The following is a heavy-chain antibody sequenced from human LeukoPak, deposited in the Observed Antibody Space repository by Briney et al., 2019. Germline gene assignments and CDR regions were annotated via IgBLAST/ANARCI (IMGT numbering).Heavy chain of an antibody. CDR3: ARDRVHSSSWYVDYYYGMDV. D-gene: IGHD6-13*01. CDR2: INHSGST. CDR1: GGSFSGYY. J-gene: IGHJ6*02. Sequence: SETLSLTCAVYGGSFSGYYWSWIRQPPGKGLEWIGEINHSGSTNYNPSLKSRVTISVDTSKNQFSLKLSSVTAADTAVYYCARDRVHSSSWYVDYYYGMDVWGQGTTVTVSS. V-gene: IGHV4-34*01.